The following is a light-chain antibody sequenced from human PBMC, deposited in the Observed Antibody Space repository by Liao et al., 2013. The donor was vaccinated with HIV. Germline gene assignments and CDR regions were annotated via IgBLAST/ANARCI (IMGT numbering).Light chain of an antibody. CDR3: QAWGSNTVI. V-gene: IGLV3-21*01. CDR2: QDS. Sequence: SYELTQPPSVSVAPGKTARITCGGNNIGSKSVHWYQQKPGQAPVLVIYQDSKRPSGIPERFSGSNSGNTATLTISGTQAMDEADYYCQAWGSNTVIFGGGTNLTVL. CDR1: NIGSKS. J-gene: IGLJ2*01.